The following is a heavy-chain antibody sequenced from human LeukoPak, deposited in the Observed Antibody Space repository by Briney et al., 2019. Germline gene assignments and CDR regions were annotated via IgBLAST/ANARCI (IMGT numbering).Heavy chain of an antibody. CDR2: ISGSGGST. CDR3: TLQWLPPDAFDI. D-gene: IGHD6-19*01. Sequence: GGSLRLSCAASGFTFSSYAMSWVRQAPGKGLEWVSAISGSGGSTYYADSVKGRFTISRDNSKNTLYLQMNSLRAEDTAVYYCTLQWLPPDAFDIWGQGAMVTVSS. CDR1: GFTFSSYA. J-gene: IGHJ3*02. V-gene: IGHV3-23*01.